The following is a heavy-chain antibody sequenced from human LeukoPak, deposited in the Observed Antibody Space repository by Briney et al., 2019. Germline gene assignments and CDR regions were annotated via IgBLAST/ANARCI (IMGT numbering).Heavy chain of an antibody. CDR2: IYSGGST. CDR3: AREENGGEYDDGFDI. Sequence: GGSLRLSCAASGFTVSSNYMYWVRQAPGKGLEWVSVIYSGGSTYYADSVEGRFTISRDNSKNTLYLQMNSLRAEDTAVYYCAREENGGEYDDGFDIWGQGTMVTVSS. V-gene: IGHV3-53*01. J-gene: IGHJ3*02. CDR1: GFTVSSNY. D-gene: IGHD4-17*01.